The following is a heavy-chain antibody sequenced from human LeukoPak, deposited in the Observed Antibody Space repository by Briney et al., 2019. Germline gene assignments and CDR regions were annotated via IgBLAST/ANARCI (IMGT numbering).Heavy chain of an antibody. Sequence: ASVKVSCKASGYTFTSYYMHWVRQAPGQGLEWMGIINPSGGSTSYAQKFQGRVTMTRDTSTSTVYMELSSLRSEDTAVYYCARTYYYGSGSSAPVDVWGQGTTVTVSS. CDR2: INPSGGST. V-gene: IGHV1-46*01. J-gene: IGHJ6*02. CDR3: ARTYYYGSGSSAPVDV. D-gene: IGHD3-10*01. CDR1: GYTFTSYY.